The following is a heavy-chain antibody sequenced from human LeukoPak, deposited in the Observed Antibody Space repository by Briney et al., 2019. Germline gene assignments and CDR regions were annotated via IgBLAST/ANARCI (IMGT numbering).Heavy chain of an antibody. D-gene: IGHD6-6*01. CDR1: GGSISSYY. Sequence: PSETLSLTCTVSGGSISSYYWSWIRQPAGKGLEWIGRIYTSGSTNYNPSLKSRVTMSVDTSKNQFSLKLSSVTAADTAVYYCARDRGEYSSSPGYFDYWGQGTLVTVSS. CDR3: ARDRGEYSSSPGYFDY. J-gene: IGHJ4*02. CDR2: IYTSGST. V-gene: IGHV4-4*07.